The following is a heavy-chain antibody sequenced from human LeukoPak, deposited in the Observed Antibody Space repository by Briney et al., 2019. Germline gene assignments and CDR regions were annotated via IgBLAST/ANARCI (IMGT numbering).Heavy chain of an antibody. D-gene: IGHD2-15*01. CDR3: ARDPRGAGSRYLDY. Sequence: GGSLRLSCAASGFTFTTYWMNWVRQAPGKGPEWVSYISSSSTTIYYADSVKGRFTISRDNAKNSLYLQMNSLRDEDTAVYYCARDPRGAGSRYLDYWGQGTLVTVSS. CDR1: GFTFTTYW. CDR2: ISSSSTTI. J-gene: IGHJ4*02. V-gene: IGHV3-48*02.